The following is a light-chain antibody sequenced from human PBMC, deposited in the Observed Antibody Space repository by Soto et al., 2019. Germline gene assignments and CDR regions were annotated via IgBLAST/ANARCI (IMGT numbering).Light chain of an antibody. CDR3: RSYAGSMTCF. CDR1: NSDVGSYNL. V-gene: IGLV2-23*02. J-gene: IGLJ1*01. CDR2: EVS. Sequence: QPSAVSGTRGEPVTSSCTGKNSDVGSYNLVSWYQQHPGKAPKLTIYEVSKRPSGVSNRFSGSKSGNTASLTISVLQAEDGTGYSCRSYAGSMTCFFGTGTMVTVL.